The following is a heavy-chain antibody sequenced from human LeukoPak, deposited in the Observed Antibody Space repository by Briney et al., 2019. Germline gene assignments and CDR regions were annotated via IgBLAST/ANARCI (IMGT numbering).Heavy chain of an antibody. CDR2: ISASGDSA. Sequence: GGSLRLSCAASGLTFSNYPMSWVRQAPGRGLECLSTISASGDSATYADSVKGRFRSSRDNSKNMLYLQMDSLRAEDTALFYCAKDGPGSGWADAFDVWGQGTMVTVSS. CDR1: GLTFSNYP. CDR3: AKDGPGSGWADAFDV. J-gene: IGHJ3*01. D-gene: IGHD6-19*01. V-gene: IGHV3-23*01.